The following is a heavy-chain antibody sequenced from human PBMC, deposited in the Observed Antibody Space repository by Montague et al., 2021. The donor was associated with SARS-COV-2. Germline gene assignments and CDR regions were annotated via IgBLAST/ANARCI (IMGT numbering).Heavy chain of an antibody. Sequence: SETLSTCTVSGGSISRYYWNWIRQPPGKGLEWIAYIYYSGSTNYNPSLKSRVTISVDTSKNQFSLKLSAVTAADTAVYYCARSRENYNILTGYPYYLDYWGQGTLVTVSS. CDR1: GGSISRYY. V-gene: IGHV4-59*01. D-gene: IGHD3-9*01. CDR2: IYYSGST. J-gene: IGHJ4*02. CDR3: ARSRENYNILTGYPYYLDY.